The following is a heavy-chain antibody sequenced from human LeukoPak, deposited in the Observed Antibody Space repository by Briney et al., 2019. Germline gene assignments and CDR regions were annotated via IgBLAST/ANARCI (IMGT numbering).Heavy chain of an antibody. V-gene: IGHV2-5*02. D-gene: IGHD2-15*01. Sequence: ESGPTLVNPTETLTLTCTFSGFSLSASGVGVGWIRQPPGKALEWLALIYWDDDKRYSLSLESRLTITKDTSKNQVVLTMTNMGPVDTATYYCAHKGGGFDIWGQGTMVTVSS. CDR3: AHKGGGFDI. CDR1: GFSLSASGVG. CDR2: IYWDDDK. J-gene: IGHJ3*02.